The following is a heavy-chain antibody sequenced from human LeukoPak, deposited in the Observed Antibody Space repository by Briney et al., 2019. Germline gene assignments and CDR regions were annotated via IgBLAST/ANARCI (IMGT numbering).Heavy chain of an antibody. CDR3: AKDIRAGGGGAFDI. V-gene: IGHV3-9*01. CDR2: ISWNSGSI. Sequence: QSGGSLRLSCAASGFTFDEYAMHWVRQAPGKGLEWVSGISWNSGSIGYADSVKGRFTISRDNAKNSLYLQMNSLRAEDTAFYYCAKDIRAGGGGAFDIWGQGTMVTVSS. CDR1: GFTFDEYA. D-gene: IGHD3-16*01. J-gene: IGHJ3*02.